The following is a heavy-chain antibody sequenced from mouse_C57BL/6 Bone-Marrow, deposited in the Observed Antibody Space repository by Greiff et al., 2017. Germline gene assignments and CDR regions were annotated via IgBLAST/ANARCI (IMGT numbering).Heavy chain of an antibody. CDR2: IDPSDSYT. V-gene: IGHV1-50*01. D-gene: IGHD1-2*01. CDR3: ASYGGYYFDY. CDR1: GYTFTSYW. Sequence: QVQLQQPWAELVKPGASVKLSCKASGYTFTSYWMQWVKQRPGQGLEWIGEIDPSDSYTNYNQKFKGKATLTVDTSSSTAYMQLSSLTSEDSAVYYCASYGGYYFDYWGQGTTLTVSS. J-gene: IGHJ2*01.